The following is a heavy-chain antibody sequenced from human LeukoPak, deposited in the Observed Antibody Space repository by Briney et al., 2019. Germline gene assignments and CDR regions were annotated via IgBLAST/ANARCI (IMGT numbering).Heavy chain of an antibody. Sequence: PGGSLRLSCAASGFTFSSYAMSWVRQAPGKGLEWVSAISGGGGSTYYADSVKGRFTISRDNSKNTLYLQMNSLRAEDTAVYCCAKGRVILTAMVPLDYWGKGTLVTVSS. V-gene: IGHV3-23*01. CDR2: ISGGGGST. CDR1: GFTFSSYA. D-gene: IGHD5-18*01. J-gene: IGHJ4*02. CDR3: AKGRVILTAMVPLDY.